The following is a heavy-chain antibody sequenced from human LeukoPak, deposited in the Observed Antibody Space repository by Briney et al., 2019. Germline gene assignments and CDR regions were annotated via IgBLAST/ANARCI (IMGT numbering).Heavy chain of an antibody. CDR1: GFTFSSYS. J-gene: IGHJ5*02. CDR3: ARDDCSSTSCYGWFDP. V-gene: IGHV3-21*01. D-gene: IGHD2-2*01. CDR2: ISSSSSYI. Sequence: PGGSLRLSCAASGFTFSSYSMNWVRQAPGKGLEWVSSISSSSSYIYYADSVKGRFTISRDNAKNSLYLQMNSLRAEDTAVYYCARDDCSSTSCYGWFDPWGQGTLVTVSS.